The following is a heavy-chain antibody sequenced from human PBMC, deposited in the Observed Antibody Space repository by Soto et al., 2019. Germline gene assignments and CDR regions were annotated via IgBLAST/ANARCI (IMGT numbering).Heavy chain of an antibody. Sequence: GGSLRLSCAASGFTFSSYAMHWVRQAPGKGLEWVAVISYDGSNKYYADSVKGRFTISRDNSKNTLYLQMNSLRAEDTAVYYCARVEMGYSGYDPRGDPYYYGMDVWGQGTTVTVSS. J-gene: IGHJ6*02. V-gene: IGHV3-30-3*01. CDR1: GFTFSSYA. CDR3: ARVEMGYSGYDPRGDPYYYGMDV. D-gene: IGHD5-12*01. CDR2: ISYDGSNK.